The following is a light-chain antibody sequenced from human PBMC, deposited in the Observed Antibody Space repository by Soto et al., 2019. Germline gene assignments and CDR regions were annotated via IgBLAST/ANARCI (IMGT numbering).Light chain of an antibody. CDR1: QDISTW. V-gene: IGKV1-12*01. CDR3: QEADSFPPSLA. CDR2: AAS. J-gene: IGKJ4*01. Sequence: DIQMTQSPSSVSASVGDRVTITCRASQDISTWLAWYQQKPGKAPKVLIYAASTLRSGVPSRFSGSGSGTEFPLTISSLQPEDFATYYCQEADSFPPSLAFGGGTKVEIK.